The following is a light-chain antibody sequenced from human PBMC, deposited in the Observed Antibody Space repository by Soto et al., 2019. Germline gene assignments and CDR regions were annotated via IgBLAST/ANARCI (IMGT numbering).Light chain of an antibody. CDR1: SSNIGAGYD. CDR3: QSYGSRLSRLV. J-gene: IGLJ1*01. CDR2: GNS. Sequence: QSVLTQPPSVSGAPGQRVTISCTGSSSNIGAGYDVHWYQQLPGTAPKLLIYGNSNRPSGVPDRFSGSKSGTAASLAITGLQAVDEAEYYCQSYGSRLSRLVFGTGTKVTV. V-gene: IGLV1-40*01.